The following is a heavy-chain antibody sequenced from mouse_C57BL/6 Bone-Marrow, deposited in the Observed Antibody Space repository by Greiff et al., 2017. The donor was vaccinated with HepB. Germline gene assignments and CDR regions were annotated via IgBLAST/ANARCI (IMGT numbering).Heavy chain of an antibody. D-gene: IGHD1-2*01. CDR1: GYTFTSYW. CDR2: IHPNSGST. V-gene: IGHV1-64*01. Sequence: QVQLQQPGAELVKPGASVKLSCKASGYTFTSYWMHWVKQRPGQGLEWIGMIHPNSGSTNYNEKFKSKATLTVDKSSSTAYMQLSSLTSEDSAVYYCARNYGHWYFDVWGTGTTVTVSS. CDR3: ARNYGHWYFDV. J-gene: IGHJ1*03.